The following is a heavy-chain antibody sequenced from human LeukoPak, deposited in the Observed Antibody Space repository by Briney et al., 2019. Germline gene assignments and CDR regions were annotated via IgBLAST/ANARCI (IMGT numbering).Heavy chain of an antibody. J-gene: IGHJ4*02. Sequence: GGSLRLSCAASGFTFSSYSMNWVRQAPGKGLEWVSSISSSSSYIYYADSVKGRFTISRDNAKNSLYLQMNSLRAEDTAVYYCAREAMRGGSPHFEDYWGQGTLVTVSS. D-gene: IGHD1-26*01. CDR2: ISSSSSYI. V-gene: IGHV3-21*01. CDR1: GFTFSSYS. CDR3: AREAMRGGSPHFEDY.